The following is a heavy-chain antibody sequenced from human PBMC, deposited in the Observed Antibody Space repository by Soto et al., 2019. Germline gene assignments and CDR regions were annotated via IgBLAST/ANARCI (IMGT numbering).Heavy chain of an antibody. J-gene: IGHJ4*02. Sequence: QVQSVDSGGGVVQPGRSLTLSCVVSGFTFSSYAMHWVRQAPGKGLDWVAVISNDGRNYYHADSVKGRFTISRDNSKNSRYLQMNSLGAEDTALYYCARFVGYGGSEYYFDQWGQGILVIVSS. CDR1: GFTFSSYA. CDR2: ISNDGRNY. CDR3: ARFVGYGGSEYYFDQ. D-gene: IGHD1-26*01. V-gene: IGHV3-30-3*01.